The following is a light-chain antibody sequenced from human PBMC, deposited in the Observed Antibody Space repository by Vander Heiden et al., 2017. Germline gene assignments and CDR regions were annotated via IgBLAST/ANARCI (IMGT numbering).Light chain of an antibody. J-gene: IGKJ4*01. CDR2: GAA. CDR3: QQYNNRPPLT. CDR1: QSVSSN. Sequence: EIELTQSPATLSVSPGESATLSCRASQSVSSNFAGYQQKPGQAPRLLLFGAATRATGIPARFSGSGSGTEFTLTISSLQSEDFAVYYCQQYNNRPPLTFGGGTKVEIK. V-gene: IGKV3-15*01.